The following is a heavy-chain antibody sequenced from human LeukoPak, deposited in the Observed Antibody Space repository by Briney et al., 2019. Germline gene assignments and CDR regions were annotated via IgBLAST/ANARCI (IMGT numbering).Heavy chain of an antibody. CDR2: FDPEDGET. V-gene: IGHV1-24*01. CDR3: ATGRFDYGDFLHWYFDL. Sequence: AASVKVSCKVSGYTLTELSMHWVRQAPGKGLEWMGGFDPEDGETIYAQKFQGRVTMTEDTSTDTAYMELSSLRSEDTAVYYCATGRFDYGDFLHWYFDLWGRGTLVTVSS. CDR1: GYTLTELS. D-gene: IGHD4-17*01. J-gene: IGHJ2*01.